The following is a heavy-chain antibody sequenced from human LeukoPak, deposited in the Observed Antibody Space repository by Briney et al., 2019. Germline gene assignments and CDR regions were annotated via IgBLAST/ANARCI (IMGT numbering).Heavy chain of an antibody. CDR3: ARNYDFWSGYYTLDY. Sequence: PSETLSLTCTVSGGSISSSSYYWGWLRQPPGKGLEWIGSIYYSGSTYYNPSLKSRVTISVDTSKNQFSLKLSSVTAADTAVYYCARNYDFWSGYYTLDYWGQGTLVTVSS. D-gene: IGHD3-3*01. J-gene: IGHJ4*02. CDR1: GGSISSSSYY. V-gene: IGHV4-39*07. CDR2: IYYSGST.